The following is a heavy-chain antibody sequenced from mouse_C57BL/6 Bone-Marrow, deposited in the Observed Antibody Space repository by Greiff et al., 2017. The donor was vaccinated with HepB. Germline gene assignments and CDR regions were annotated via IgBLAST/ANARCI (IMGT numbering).Heavy chain of an antibody. D-gene: IGHD1-1*01. J-gene: IGHJ3*01. CDR2: ILPGSGST. Sequence: QVQLKESGAELMKPGASVKLSCKATGYTFTGYWIEWVKQRPGHGLEWIGEILPGSGSTNYNEKFKGKATFTADTSSNTAYMQLSGLTTEDSAIYYCARSVPFYYYGAGFAYWGQGTLVTVSA. CDR3: ARSVPFYYYGAGFAY. V-gene: IGHV1-9*01. CDR1: GYTFTGYW.